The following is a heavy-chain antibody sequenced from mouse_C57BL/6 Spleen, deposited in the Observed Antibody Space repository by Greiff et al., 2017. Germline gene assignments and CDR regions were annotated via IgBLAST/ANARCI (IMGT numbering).Heavy chain of an antibody. D-gene: IGHD2-1*01. J-gene: IGHJ3*01. V-gene: IGHV1-54*01. Sequence: QVQLKESGAELVRPGTSVKVSCKASGYAFTNYLIEWVKQRPGQGLEWIGVINPGSGGTNYNEKFKGKATLTADKSSSTAYMQLSSLTSEDSAVYFCARGGNPAWFAYWGQGTLVTVSA. CDR1: GYAFTNYL. CDR3: ARGGNPAWFAY. CDR2: INPGSGGT.